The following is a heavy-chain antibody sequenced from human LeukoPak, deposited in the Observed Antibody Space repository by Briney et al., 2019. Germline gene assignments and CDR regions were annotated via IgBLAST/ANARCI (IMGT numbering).Heavy chain of an antibody. D-gene: IGHD2-8*02. Sequence: GGSLRLSCAASGFTFTSYSMNWVRQAPGRGLEWVSSIRFTGSYIYYADSVKGRFTISRDNAQNSLYLQMDSLRVEDTAMYYCARDGYWCRDYWGQGTLVTVSS. CDR3: ARDGYWCRDY. J-gene: IGHJ4*02. CDR1: GFTFTSYS. CDR2: IRFTGSYI. V-gene: IGHV3-21*06.